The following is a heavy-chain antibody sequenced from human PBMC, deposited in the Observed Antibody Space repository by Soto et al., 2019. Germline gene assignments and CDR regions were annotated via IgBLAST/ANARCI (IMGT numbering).Heavy chain of an antibody. D-gene: IGHD6-13*01. Sequence: EVQLLESGGGLVQPGGSLRLSCAASGFTFSTYAMTWVRQAPGKGLEWVSAISGGGDNTYYADSVKGRFTISRDNSKKTLYRQVNSLRVEDTAPYYCAKGDTTAVGTVDYWGQGTLVTVSS. CDR2: ISGGGDNT. CDR3: AKGDTTAVGTVDY. V-gene: IGHV3-23*01. CDR1: GFTFSTYA. J-gene: IGHJ4*02.